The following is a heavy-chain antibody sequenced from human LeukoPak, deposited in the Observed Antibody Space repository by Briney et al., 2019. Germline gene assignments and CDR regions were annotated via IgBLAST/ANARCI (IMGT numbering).Heavy chain of an antibody. CDR3: ARGRFGLSLDY. V-gene: IGHV3-66*01. CDR1: GFTFSSYS. J-gene: IGHJ4*02. D-gene: IGHD3-16*01. CDR2: IYSSGST. Sequence: GGSLRLSCAASGFTFSSYSMNWVRQAPGKGLEWVSFIYSSGSTYYADSMRGRFTISRDNSNNTLYLQLNSLRVEDTAVYYCARGRFGLSLDYWGQGTLVTVSS.